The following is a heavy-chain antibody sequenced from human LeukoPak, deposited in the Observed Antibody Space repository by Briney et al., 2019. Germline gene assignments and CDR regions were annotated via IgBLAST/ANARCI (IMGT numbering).Heavy chain of an antibody. CDR3: ATVDYVWGSYRPFDY. CDR2: FDPEDGET. J-gene: IGHJ4*02. Sequence: ASVKVSCKVSGYTLTELSMHWVRQAPGKGLEWMGGFDPEDGETIYAQKFQGRVTMTEDTSTDTAYMELSSLRSEDTAVYYCATVDYVWGSYRPFDYWGQGTLVTVSP. V-gene: IGHV1-24*01. D-gene: IGHD3-16*02. CDR1: GYTLTELS.